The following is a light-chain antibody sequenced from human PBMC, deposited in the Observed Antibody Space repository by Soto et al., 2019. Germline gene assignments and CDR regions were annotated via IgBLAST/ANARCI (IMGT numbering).Light chain of an antibody. Sequence: EIVMTQSPATLSVSPGERATLSCKASQSVSSNLAWYQQKPGQAPRLLIYGASARAAGVPARFTGIGSGTEFTLTISSLQSEDFAVYYCQQYNNWARGYTFGQGTELEIK. CDR2: GAS. V-gene: IGKV3D-15*01. J-gene: IGKJ2*01. CDR1: QSVSSN. CDR3: QQYNNWARGYT.